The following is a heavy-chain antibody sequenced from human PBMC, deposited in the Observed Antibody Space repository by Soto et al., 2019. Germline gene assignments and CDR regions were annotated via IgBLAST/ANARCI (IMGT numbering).Heavy chain of an antibody. CDR2: IKSKVHGETT. J-gene: IGHJ4*02. V-gene: IGHV3-15*05. Sequence: EVQLVESGGGLVKPGGSLRLSCAASGFDFSNGWMSWVRQAPGKGLEWVGRIKSKVHGETTDYAAHVKGRFTISRDDSRNTLYLQMHSRQPEDTAVYYCSTDEWEWGQGTLVTVSS. D-gene: IGHD1-26*01. CDR1: GFDFSNGW. CDR3: STDEWE.